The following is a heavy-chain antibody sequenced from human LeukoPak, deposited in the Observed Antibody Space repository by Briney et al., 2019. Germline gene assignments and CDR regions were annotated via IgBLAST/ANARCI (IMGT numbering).Heavy chain of an antibody. CDR2: ISSSGSTI. CDR1: GFTFSDYY. J-gene: IGHJ3*02. CDR3: ARPDDYGDSHDAFDI. D-gene: IGHD4-17*01. Sequence: KPGGSLRLSCAASGFTFSDYYMSWIRQAPGKGLEWVSYISSSGSTIYYADSVKGRFTISRDNAKNSLYLQMNSLRAEDTAVYYCARPDDYGDSHDAFDIWGQGTMVTVSS. V-gene: IGHV3-11*04.